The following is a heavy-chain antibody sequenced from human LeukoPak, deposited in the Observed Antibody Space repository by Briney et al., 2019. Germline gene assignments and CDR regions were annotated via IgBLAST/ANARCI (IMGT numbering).Heavy chain of an antibody. CDR3: ARGYGGYDPSDFDY. J-gene: IGHJ4*02. CDR2: MNPISGNT. CDR1: GYTFAGYY. D-gene: IGHD4-17*01. Sequence: ASVKVSCKASGYTFAGYYMHWVRQAPGQGLEWMGWMNPISGNTGYAQKFQGRVTMTRNTSISTAYMELSSLRSEDTAVYYCARGYGGYDPSDFDYWGQGTLVTVSS. V-gene: IGHV1-8*02.